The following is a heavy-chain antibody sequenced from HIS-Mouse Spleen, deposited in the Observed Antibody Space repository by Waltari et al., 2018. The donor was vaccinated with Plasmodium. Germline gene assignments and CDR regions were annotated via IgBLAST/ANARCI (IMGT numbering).Heavy chain of an antibody. CDR1: GFTFSSYD. CDR2: IGTAGDT. J-gene: IGHJ3*02. D-gene: IGHD1-1*01. Sequence: EVQLVESGGGLVQAGGSLRLSCAASGFTFSSYDMHWVLQATGKGLEWVSAIGTAGDTYYPGSVKGRFTISRENAKNSLYLQMNSLRAGDTAVYYCARGRWNHAFDIWGQGTMVTVSS. V-gene: IGHV3-13*01. CDR3: ARGRWNHAFDI.